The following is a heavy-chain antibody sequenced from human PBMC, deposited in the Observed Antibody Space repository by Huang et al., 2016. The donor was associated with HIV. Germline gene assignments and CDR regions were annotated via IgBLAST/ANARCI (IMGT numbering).Heavy chain of an antibody. Sequence: QVQLVQSGAEVKKPGSSVKVSCKASGGSFRNFAIGWVRQAPGQGLEWMGGSRPTLGTANEAQKCQGRVTIIADESTSTAYMELSSLRSEETAVYYCATVDYYDTSGPQRGYFDNWGQGTLVTVSS. J-gene: IGHJ4*02. D-gene: IGHD3-22*01. CDR1: GGSFRNFA. V-gene: IGHV1-69*01. CDR2: SRPTLGTA. CDR3: ATVDYYDTSGPQRGYFDN.